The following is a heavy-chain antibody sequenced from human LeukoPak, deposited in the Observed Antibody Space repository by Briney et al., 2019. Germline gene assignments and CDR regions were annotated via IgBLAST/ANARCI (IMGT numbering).Heavy chain of an antibody. CDR3: ARGAFYYYDSSGYTYYFDY. CDR2: MSPNSGNT. J-gene: IGHJ4*02. CDR1: GYTFTSYD. V-gene: IGHV1-8*03. D-gene: IGHD3-22*01. Sequence: GASVKVSCKASGYTFTSYDINWVRQATGQGLEWMGWMSPNSGNTGYAQKFQGRVTITRNTSISTAYMELSSLRSEDTAVYCCARGAFYYYDSSGYTYYFDYWGQGTLVTVSS.